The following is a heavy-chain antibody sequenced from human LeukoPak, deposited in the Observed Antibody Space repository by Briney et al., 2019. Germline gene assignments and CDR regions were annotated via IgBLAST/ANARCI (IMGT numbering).Heavy chain of an antibody. CDR1: GGTFSGYA. D-gene: IGHD3-22*01. J-gene: IGHJ4*02. CDR2: IIPIFGTA. CDR3: ARAEYYYDSSGYYY. Sequence: SVKVSCKASGGTFSGYAISWVRQAPGQGLEWMGGIIPIFGTANYAQKFQGRVTITADESTSTAYMELSSLRSEDTAVYYCARAEYYYDSSGYYYWGQGTLVTVSS. V-gene: IGHV1-69*13.